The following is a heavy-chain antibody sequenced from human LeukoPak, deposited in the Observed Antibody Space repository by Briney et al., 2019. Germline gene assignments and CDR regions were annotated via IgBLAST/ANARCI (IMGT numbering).Heavy chain of an antibody. D-gene: IGHD1-26*01. CDR1: GYTFTGYY. Sequence: APVKVSCKASGYTFTGYYMHWVRQAPGQGLEWMGWINPNSGGTNYAQKFQGRVTMTRDTSISTAYTELSRLRSDDTAVYYCASTDSEVGPIGGNFDYWGQGTLVTVSS. V-gene: IGHV1-2*02. CDR2: INPNSGGT. J-gene: IGHJ4*02. CDR3: ASTDSEVGPIGGNFDY.